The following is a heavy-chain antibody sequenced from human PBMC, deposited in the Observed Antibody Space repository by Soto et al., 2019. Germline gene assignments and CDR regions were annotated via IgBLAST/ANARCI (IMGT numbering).Heavy chain of an antibody. CDR3: ARDLDGYLFDY. Sequence: SETLSLTCTVSGGSISSSSYYWGWIRQHPGKGLEWIGYIYYSGSTYYNPSLKSRVTISVDTSKNQFSLKLSSVTAADTAVYYCARDLDGYLFDYWGQGTLVTVSS. CDR2: IYYSGST. D-gene: IGHD5-12*01. CDR1: GGSISSSSYY. V-gene: IGHV4-31*03. J-gene: IGHJ4*02.